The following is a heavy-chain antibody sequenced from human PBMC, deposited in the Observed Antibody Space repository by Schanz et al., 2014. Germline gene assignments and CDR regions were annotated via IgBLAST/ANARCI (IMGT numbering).Heavy chain of an antibody. J-gene: IGHJ4*02. V-gene: IGHV3-74*01. CDR3: VRAGYETTGYYHLESWVGDYFDS. CDR2: INTDETTT. Sequence: VKLVESGGGLVQPGGSLRLSCAASGSTFSAYWMHWVRQVPGKGLVWIARINTDETTTKYADSVRGRFTISRDNSKNMVYLQMNSLRAEDTAVYYCVRAGYETTGYYHLESWVGDYFDSWGQGALVTVSS. D-gene: IGHD3-22*01. CDR1: GSTFSAYW.